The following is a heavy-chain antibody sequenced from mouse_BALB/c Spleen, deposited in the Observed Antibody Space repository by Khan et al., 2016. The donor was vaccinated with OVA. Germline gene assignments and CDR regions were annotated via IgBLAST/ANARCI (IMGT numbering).Heavy chain of an antibody. Sequence: EVQLQASGPGPVNPSQSLSLTCTVTGYSITSDYAWNWIRQFPGNKLEWMGYISYSGRTSYNPSLKSRISITRDTSKNQVFLQLNSVTTEDTATYFCARSVTITTVVATDFDYWGQGTTLTVSS. CDR1: GYSITSDYA. V-gene: IGHV3-2*02. CDR3: ARSVTITTVVATDFDY. D-gene: IGHD1-1*01. J-gene: IGHJ2*01. CDR2: ISYSGRT.